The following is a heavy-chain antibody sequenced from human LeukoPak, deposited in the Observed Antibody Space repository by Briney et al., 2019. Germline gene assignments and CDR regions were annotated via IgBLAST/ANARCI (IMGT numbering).Heavy chain of an antibody. CDR3: ARGYYYDSSGYYEDGYYFDY. Sequence: PSETLPLTCAVYGGSFSGYYWSWIRQPPGKGLEWIGEINHSGSTNYNPSLKSRVTISVDTSKNQFSLKLSSVTAADTAVYYCARGYYYDSSGYYEDGYYFDYWGQGTLVTVSS. D-gene: IGHD3-22*01. J-gene: IGHJ4*02. CDR2: INHSGST. V-gene: IGHV4-34*01. CDR1: GGSFSGYY.